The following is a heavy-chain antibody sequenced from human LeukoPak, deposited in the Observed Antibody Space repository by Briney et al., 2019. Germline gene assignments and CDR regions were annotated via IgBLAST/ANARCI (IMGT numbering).Heavy chain of an antibody. D-gene: IGHD3-22*01. J-gene: IGHJ4*02. V-gene: IGHV4-34*01. CDR1: GGSFSGYY. Sequence: MPSETLSLTCAVYGGSFSGYYWSWIRQPPGKGLEWIGEINHSGSTNYNPSLKSRVTISVDTSKKQFSLKLSSVTAADTAVYYCVTYYFDSSGPKKNYWGQGTLVTVSS. CDR3: VTYYFDSSGPKKNY. CDR2: INHSGST.